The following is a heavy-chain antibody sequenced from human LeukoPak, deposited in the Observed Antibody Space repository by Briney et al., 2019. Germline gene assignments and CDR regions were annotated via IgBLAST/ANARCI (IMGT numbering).Heavy chain of an antibody. J-gene: IGHJ4*02. CDR1: GFTFSSYA. D-gene: IGHD6-13*01. CDR3: AKRQLVPEGLFDY. CDR2: ISGSGDTT. Sequence: GGSLRLSCAASGFTFSSYAMSWVRQAPGKGLECVSTISGSGDTTYYADSVKGRFTISRDNSKNTLYLQMNSLRADDTAIYYCAKRQLVPEGLFDYWGQGTLVAVSS. V-gene: IGHV3-23*01.